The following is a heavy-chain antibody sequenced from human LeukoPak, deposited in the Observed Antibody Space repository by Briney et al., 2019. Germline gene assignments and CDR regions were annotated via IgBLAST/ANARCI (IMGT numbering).Heavy chain of an antibody. CDR3: AREAAAGPTAYYYYYMDV. J-gene: IGHJ6*03. Sequence: SETLSLTCTVSGGSISSYYWSWIRQPPGKGLEWIGYIYYSGSTNYNPSLKSRVTISVNTSKNQFSLKLSSVTAADTAVYYCAREAAAGPTAYYYYYMDVWGKGTTVTVSS. CDR2: IYYSGST. CDR1: GGSISSYY. V-gene: IGHV4-59*01. D-gene: IGHD6-13*01.